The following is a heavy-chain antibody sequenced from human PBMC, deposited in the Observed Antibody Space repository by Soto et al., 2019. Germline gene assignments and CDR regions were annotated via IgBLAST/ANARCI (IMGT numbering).Heavy chain of an antibody. CDR3: ARGLYYFDY. CDR2: INHSGST. J-gene: IGHJ4*02. V-gene: IGHV4-34*01. CDR1: GGSFSGYY. Sequence: SETLSLTCAVYGGSFSGYYWSWIRQPPGKGLEWIGEINHSGSTNYNPSLKSRVTISVDTSKNQFSLKLSSVTAADTAVYYCARGLYYFDYWGQGTLVTVSS.